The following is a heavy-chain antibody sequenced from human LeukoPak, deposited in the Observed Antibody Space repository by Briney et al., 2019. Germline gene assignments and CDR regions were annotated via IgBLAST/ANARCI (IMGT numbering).Heavy chain of an antibody. Sequence: GGSLRLSCAAYGFTFSSYIMNWVRQAPGKGLEWVSLISGDGGSTFYADSVKGRFTISRDNSKNSLYLQMNSLRSDDTALYYCARESESSGWYDYWGQGTLVTVSS. D-gene: IGHD6-19*01. CDR3: ARESESSGWYDY. J-gene: IGHJ4*02. V-gene: IGHV3-43*02. CDR1: GFTFSSYI. CDR2: ISGDGGST.